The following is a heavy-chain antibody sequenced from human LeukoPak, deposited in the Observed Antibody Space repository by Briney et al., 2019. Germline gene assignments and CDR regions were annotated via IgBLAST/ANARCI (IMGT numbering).Heavy chain of an antibody. J-gene: IGHJ4*02. CDR3: AREGLYNYGYVYGY. CDR1: GFTFSSYS. V-gene: IGHV3-21*01. D-gene: IGHD5-18*01. Sequence: GGSLRLSCAGSGFTFSSYSMNWVRQAPGKGLEWVSSISSSSSYIYYADSVKGRFTISRDNAKNSLYLQMNSLRAEDTAVYFCAREGLYNYGYVYGYWGQGTLVTVSS. CDR2: ISSSSSYI.